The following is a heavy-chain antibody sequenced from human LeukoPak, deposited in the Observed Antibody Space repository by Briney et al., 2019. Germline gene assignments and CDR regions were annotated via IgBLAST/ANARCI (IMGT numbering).Heavy chain of an antibody. CDR3: ARDSGDLAPHDAFDI. J-gene: IGHJ3*02. CDR2: ISSSGSTI. Sequence: PGGSLRLSCAASGFTFSDHYMSWIRQAPGKGLEWVSYISSSGSTIYYADSVKGRFTISRDNAKNSLYLQMNSLRAEDTAVYYCARDSGDLAPHDAFDIWGQGTMVTVSS. D-gene: IGHD1-14*01. V-gene: IGHV3-11*01. CDR1: GFTFSDHY.